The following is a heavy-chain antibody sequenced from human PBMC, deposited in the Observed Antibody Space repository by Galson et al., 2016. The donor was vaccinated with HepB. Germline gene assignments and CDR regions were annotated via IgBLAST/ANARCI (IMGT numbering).Heavy chain of an antibody. J-gene: IGHJ4*02. CDR1: GYTFTNYY. V-gene: IGHV1-46*04. CDR3: AREFGDCDSTRCSKQHFDS. D-gene: IGHD2-2*01. Sequence: SVKVSCKASGYTFTNYYMHWVRQAPGQGLEWMAIINPGDGRSHNAQNLQGRVTVTRDTSTSTVYVELSSLISEDTAMYYCAREFGDCDSTRCSKQHFDSWGQGTLVTVSS. CDR2: INPGDGRS.